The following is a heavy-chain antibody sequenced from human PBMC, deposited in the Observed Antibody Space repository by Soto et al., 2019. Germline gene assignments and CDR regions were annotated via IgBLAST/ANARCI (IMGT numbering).Heavy chain of an antibody. CDR2: ISSSSSYI. CDR1: GFTFSSYS. V-gene: IGHV3-21*01. J-gene: IGHJ3*02. D-gene: IGHD4-17*01. CDR3: ARDPQGGYGNYGDAFDI. Sequence: EVQLVESGGGLVKPGGSLRLSCAASGFTFSSYSMNWVRQAPGQGLEWVSSISSSSSYIYYADSVKGRFTSSIDNAKNSLYLQMNSLRAEDTAVYYCARDPQGGYGNYGDAFDIWVQGTMITVSS.